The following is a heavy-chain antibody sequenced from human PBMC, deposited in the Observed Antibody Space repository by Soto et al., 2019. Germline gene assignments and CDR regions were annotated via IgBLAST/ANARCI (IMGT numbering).Heavy chain of an antibody. J-gene: IGHJ4*02. D-gene: IGHD6-13*01. Sequence: GGSLRLSCAASGFTFSSYAMSWVRQAPGKGLEWVSAISGSGGSTYYADSVKGRFTISRDNSKNTLYLQMNRLRAEDTAVYYCAKAYSSLAAAGLFDYWGQGTLVTVSS. CDR1: GFTFSSYA. CDR2: ISGSGGST. CDR3: AKAYSSLAAAGLFDY. V-gene: IGHV3-23*01.